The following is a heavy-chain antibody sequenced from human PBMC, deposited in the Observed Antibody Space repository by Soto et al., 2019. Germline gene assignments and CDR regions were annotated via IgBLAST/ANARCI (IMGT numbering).Heavy chain of an antibody. D-gene: IGHD3-16*01. J-gene: IGHJ3*02. Sequence: ASVKVSCKASGYTFTSYGISWVRQAPGQGLEWMGWISAYNGNTNYAQKLQGRVTMTTDTSTSTAYMELRSLRSDDTAVYYCARMYYDYVWGSYAAFDIWGRGTMVTVSS. V-gene: IGHV1-18*01. CDR2: ISAYNGNT. CDR3: ARMYYDYVWGSYAAFDI. CDR1: GYTFTSYG.